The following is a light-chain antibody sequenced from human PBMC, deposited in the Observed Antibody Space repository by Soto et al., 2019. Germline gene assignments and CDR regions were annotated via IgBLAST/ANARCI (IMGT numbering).Light chain of an antibody. J-gene: IGKJ1*01. CDR1: QSVSSSY. CDR3: QQYGSSPRT. V-gene: IGKV3-20*01. Sequence: EIVLTQSPCTLSSSPGERATLSCRASQSVSSSYLAWYQQKPGQAHRLLIYGASSRATGIPDRFSGSGSGTDSTLTISRLEPEDFAVYYCQQYGSSPRTFGQGTKVDI. CDR2: GAS.